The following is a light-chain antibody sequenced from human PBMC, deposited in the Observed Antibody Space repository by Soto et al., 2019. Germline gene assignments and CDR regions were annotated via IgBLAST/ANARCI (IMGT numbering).Light chain of an antibody. CDR2: DVT. CDR1: SSDVGGYNY. V-gene: IGLV2-14*03. CDR3: CSYTSITTLV. J-gene: IGLJ2*01. Sequence: QSALTQPASVSGSPGQSITISCTGTSSDVGGYNYVSWYKQHPGKAPKLIIYDVTNRPSGVSTRFSGSKSGNTASLTISGVQAEDEADYYCCSYTSITTLVFGGGTKLTVL.